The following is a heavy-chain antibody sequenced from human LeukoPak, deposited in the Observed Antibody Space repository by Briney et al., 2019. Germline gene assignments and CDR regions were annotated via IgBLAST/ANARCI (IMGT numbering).Heavy chain of an antibody. CDR2: INTNTGIP. CDR1: GYTFSSHA. CDR3: AIDLVSAGFDI. J-gene: IGHJ3*02. D-gene: IGHD6-6*01. Sequence: ASVKVSCKAFGYTFSSHAMNWVRQAPGQGLELMGWINTNTGIPTYAQGFAGRFVFSLDTSVTTAYLQITSLKAEDTAVYYCAIDLVSAGFDIWGQGTMVTVSS. V-gene: IGHV7-4-1*02.